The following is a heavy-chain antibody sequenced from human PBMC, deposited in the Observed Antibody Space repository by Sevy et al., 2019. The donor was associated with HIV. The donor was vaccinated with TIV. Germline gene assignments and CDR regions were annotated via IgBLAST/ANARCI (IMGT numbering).Heavy chain of an antibody. CDR1: GGSISSYY. CDR2: IYYSGST. J-gene: IGHJ4*02. CDR3: ARGGPSGYYFDY. D-gene: IGHD3-22*01. V-gene: IGHV4-59*01. Sequence: SETLSLTCTVSGGSISSYYWSWIRQPPGKGLEWLGYIYYSGSTNYNPSLKSRVTISVDTSKNQFSLKLSSVTAADTAVYYCARGGPSGYYFDYWGQGTLVTVSS.